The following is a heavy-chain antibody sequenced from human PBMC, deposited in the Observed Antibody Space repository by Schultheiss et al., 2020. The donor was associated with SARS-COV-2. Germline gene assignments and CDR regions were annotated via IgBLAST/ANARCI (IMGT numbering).Heavy chain of an antibody. Sequence: SETLSLTCTVSGGSISSYYWSWIRQPPGKGLEWIGYIYYSGSTNYNPSLKSRVTISVDTSKNQFSLKLSSVTAADTAVYYCARRAGAARWAGRRLYYFDYWGQGTLVTVSS. CDR3: ARRAGAARWAGRRLYYFDY. D-gene: IGHD6-6*01. V-gene: IGHV4-59*08. J-gene: IGHJ4*02. CDR2: IYYSGST. CDR1: GGSISSYY.